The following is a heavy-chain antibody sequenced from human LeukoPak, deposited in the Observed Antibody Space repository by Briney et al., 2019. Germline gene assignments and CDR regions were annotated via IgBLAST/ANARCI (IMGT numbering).Heavy chain of an antibody. CDR1: GFTFDDYA. CDR3: AKDILGRGVTATSTRIDY. V-gene: IGHV3-9*01. J-gene: IGHJ4*02. Sequence: SLRLSCAASGFTFDDYAMHWVRHAPGKGLEWVSGISWNSGSIGYAGSVKGRFTISRDNAKNSLYLQMNSLRAEDTALYYCAKDILGRGVTATSTRIDYWGQGTLVTVSS. CDR2: ISWNSGSI. D-gene: IGHD2-21*02.